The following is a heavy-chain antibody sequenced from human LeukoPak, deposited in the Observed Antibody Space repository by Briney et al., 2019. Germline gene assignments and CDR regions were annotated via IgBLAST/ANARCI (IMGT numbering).Heavy chain of an antibody. CDR1: GGSFSGYY. Sequence: SETLSLTCAVYGGSFSGYYWSWIRQPPGKGLEWIGEINHSGSTNYNPSLKSRVTISVDTSKNQFSLKLSSVTAADTAVYYCPRLLYCSSTSCYRGFSGSYWGQGTLVTVSS. CDR2: INHSGST. D-gene: IGHD2-2*02. V-gene: IGHV4-34*01. J-gene: IGHJ4*02. CDR3: PRLLYCSSTSCYRGFSGSY.